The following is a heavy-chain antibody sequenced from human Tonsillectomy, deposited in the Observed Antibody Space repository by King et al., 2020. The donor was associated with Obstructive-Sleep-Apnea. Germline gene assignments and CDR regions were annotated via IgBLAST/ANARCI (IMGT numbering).Heavy chain of an antibody. D-gene: IGHD2-2*01. J-gene: IGHJ4*02. CDR1: GYTFSSND. Sequence: QLVQSGAEVKKPGASVKVSCRASGYTFSSNDINWVRQATGQGLEWMGWMNPNTGSAGYAQKFQGRVTMTRDTSMSTAYMELSSLRSEDPAVYYCARVLGYCSSPSWGGVAYWGQGTLVTVSS. CDR3: ARVLGYCSSPSWGGVAY. V-gene: IGHV1-8*01. CDR2: MNPNTGSA.